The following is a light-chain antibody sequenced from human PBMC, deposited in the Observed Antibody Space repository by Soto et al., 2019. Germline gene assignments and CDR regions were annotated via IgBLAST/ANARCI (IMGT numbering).Light chain of an antibody. CDR2: DVT. V-gene: IGLV2-14*03. J-gene: IGLJ1*01. CDR3: SSYTSSSTLNYV. CDR1: SSDVGGYNY. Sequence: QSALTQPASVSGSPGQSITISCTGTSSDVGGYNYVSWYQHHPGKAPKLMIYDVTNRPSGVSNRFSGSKSGNTASLTISGLQAEDEADYYCSSYTSSSTLNYVFGTGTKLTVL.